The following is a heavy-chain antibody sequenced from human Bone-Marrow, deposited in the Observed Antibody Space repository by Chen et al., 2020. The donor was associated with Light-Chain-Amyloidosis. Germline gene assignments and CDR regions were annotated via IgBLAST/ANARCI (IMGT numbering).Heavy chain of an antibody. D-gene: IGHD3-16*01. V-gene: IGHV4-39*01. J-gene: IGHJ4*02. CDR1: GGSISSSSYY. CDR2: IYYSGST. CDR3: ARHNVGYEGEIYFDY. Sequence: QLQLQESGPGLVKPSETLSLTCTVSGGSISSSSYYWGWIRQPPGKGLEWIGSIYYSGSTYYNPSLKSRVTISVDTSKNQFSLKLSSVTAADTAVYYCARHNVGYEGEIYFDYWGQGTLVTVSS.